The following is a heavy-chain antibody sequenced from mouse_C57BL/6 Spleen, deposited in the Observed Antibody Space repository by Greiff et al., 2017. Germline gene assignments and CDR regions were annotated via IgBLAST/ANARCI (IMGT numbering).Heavy chain of an antibody. CDR1: GFTFSDYG. CDR3: ARTFYYDYVWFAY. D-gene: IGHD2-4*01. Sequence: EVKLVESGGGLVKPGGSLKLSCAASGFTFSDYGMHWVRQAPEKGLEWVAYISSGSSTLYYADTVKGRFTISSDNAKNTLFLQMTILRSEDTAMYYCARTFYYDYVWFAYWGQGTLVTVSA. V-gene: IGHV5-17*01. CDR2: ISSGSSTL. J-gene: IGHJ3*01.